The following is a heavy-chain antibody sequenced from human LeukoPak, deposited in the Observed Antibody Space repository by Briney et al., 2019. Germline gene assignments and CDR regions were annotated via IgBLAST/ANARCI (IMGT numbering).Heavy chain of an antibody. CDR2: IYPSGST. Sequence: SETLSLICTVSGGSISSYYWSWIRHPAGKGLELIGCIYPSGSTSYNPSLKSRVTMSVDTSKNQFSLKLSSVTAADTAVYYCARAPTGTGGWNWFDPWGQGTLVTVSS. D-gene: IGHD1-1*01. J-gene: IGHJ5*02. CDR1: GGSISSYY. CDR3: ARAPTGTGGWNWFDP. V-gene: IGHV4-4*07.